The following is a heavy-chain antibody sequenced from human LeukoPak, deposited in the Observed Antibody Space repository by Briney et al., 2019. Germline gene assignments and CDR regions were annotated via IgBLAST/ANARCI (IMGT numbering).Heavy chain of an antibody. Sequence: SQTLSLTCTVSGGSISSGDYYWSWIRQPPGKGLEWIGYIYYSGSTYYNPSLKSRVTISVDTSKNQFSLKLSSVTAADTAVYYCARVGYYDYVWGGYRYNFDYWGQGTLVTVSS. CDR2: IYYSGST. V-gene: IGHV4-30-4*01. D-gene: IGHD3-16*02. J-gene: IGHJ4*02. CDR1: GGSISSGDYY. CDR3: ARVGYYDYVWGGYRYNFDY.